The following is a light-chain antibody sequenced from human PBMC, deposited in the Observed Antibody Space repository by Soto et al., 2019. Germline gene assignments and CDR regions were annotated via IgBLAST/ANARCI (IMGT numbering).Light chain of an antibody. V-gene: IGLV2-11*01. J-gene: IGLJ2*01. CDR3: CSYAGSYTVV. CDR2: DVS. Sequence: QCALTQPRSVSGSPGQSVTISCTGTSGHVGGYNYVSWYQQHPGKAPKLMIYDVSKRPSGVPDRFSGSKSGNTASLTISGLQAEDEADYYCCSYAGSYTVVFGGGTKLTVL. CDR1: SGHVGGYNY.